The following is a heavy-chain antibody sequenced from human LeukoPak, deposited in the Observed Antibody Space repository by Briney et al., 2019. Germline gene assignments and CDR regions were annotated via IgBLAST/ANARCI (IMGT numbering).Heavy chain of an antibody. CDR1: GFTFSSYG. V-gene: IGHV3-30*03. Sequence: LPGRSLRLSCAASGFTFSSYGMHWVRQAPGKGLEWVAIISYDGSNKYYADSVKGRFTVSRDNSENTLYLQMNSLRAEDTAVYYCARGIDYWGRGTLVTVSS. CDR2: ISYDGSNK. CDR3: ARGIDY. J-gene: IGHJ4*02.